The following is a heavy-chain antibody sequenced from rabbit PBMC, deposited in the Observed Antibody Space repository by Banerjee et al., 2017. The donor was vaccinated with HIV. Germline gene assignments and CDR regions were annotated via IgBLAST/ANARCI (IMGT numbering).Heavy chain of an antibody. CDR2: IYASSGNT. CDR3: ARDLSDWEGAFNL. J-gene: IGHJ4*01. CDR1: GFDLSSIYY. Sequence: QQQLEESGGGLVKPGGTLTLTCKASGFDLSSIYYMCWVRQAPGKGLELIACIYASSGNTYFATWAKGRFTISKTSSTTVTLQMTSLTAADTATYFCARDLSDWEGAFNLWGPGTLVTVS. D-gene: IGHD4-1*01. V-gene: IGHV1S45*01.